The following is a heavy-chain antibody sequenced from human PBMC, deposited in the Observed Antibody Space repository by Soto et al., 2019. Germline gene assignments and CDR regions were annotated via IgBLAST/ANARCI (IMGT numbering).Heavy chain of an antibody. Sequence: SETLSLTCTVSGGSLSSGSYYWTWIRQHPGKGLEWIGYIHASGGTYYNPSLKSRVTISIDTSKNQFSLKLISVTAADTAVYYCARDPCSGGSCYFDDLDYWGQGAQVPVSS. D-gene: IGHD2-15*01. J-gene: IGHJ4*02. CDR1: GGSLSSGSYY. CDR3: ARDPCSGGSCYFDDLDY. CDR2: IHASGGT. V-gene: IGHV4-31*03.